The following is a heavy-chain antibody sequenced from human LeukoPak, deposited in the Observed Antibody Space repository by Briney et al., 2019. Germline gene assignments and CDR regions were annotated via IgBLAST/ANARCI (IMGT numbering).Heavy chain of an antibody. CDR3: AKGLTGVLEWLVTYYFDY. CDR1: GFTFSSYA. D-gene: IGHD3-3*01. V-gene: IGHV3-23*01. CDR2: ISGSGGST. Sequence: PGGSLRLSCAASGFTFSSYAMSWVRQAPGKGLEWVSAISGSGGSTYYADSVKGRFTISRDNSKNTLYLQMNSLRAEDTAVYYCAKGLTGVLEWLVTYYFDYWGQGTLVTVSS. J-gene: IGHJ4*02.